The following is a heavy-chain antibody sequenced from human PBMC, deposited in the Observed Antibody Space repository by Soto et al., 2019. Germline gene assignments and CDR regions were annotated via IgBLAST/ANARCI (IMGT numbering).Heavy chain of an antibody. V-gene: IGHV4-4*07. CDR2: IYTSGST. CDR1: GGSISSYY. J-gene: IGHJ6*02. D-gene: IGHD3-22*01. CDR3: ARDLEYYYDSSGYYSYYYYGMDV. Sequence: SETLSLTCTVSGGSISSYYWSWIRQPAGKGLEWIGRIYTSGSTNYNPSLKSRVTMSVDTSKNQFSLKLSSVTAADTAVYYCARDLEYYYDSSGYYSYYYYGMDVWGQGTTGTVSS.